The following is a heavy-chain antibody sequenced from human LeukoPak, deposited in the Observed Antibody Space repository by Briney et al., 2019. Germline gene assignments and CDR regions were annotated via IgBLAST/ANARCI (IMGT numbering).Heavy chain of an antibody. CDR2: INPNSGGT. CDR3: ARVRPLRYFDWLPSDAFDI. J-gene: IGHJ3*02. Sequence: ASVKVSCKASGYTFTCYYMHWVRQAPGQGLEWMGWINPNSGGTNYAQKFQGRVTMTRDTSISTAYMELSRLRSDDTAVYYCARVRPLRYFDWLPSDAFDIWGQGTMVTVSS. V-gene: IGHV1-2*02. CDR1: GYTFTCYY. D-gene: IGHD3-9*01.